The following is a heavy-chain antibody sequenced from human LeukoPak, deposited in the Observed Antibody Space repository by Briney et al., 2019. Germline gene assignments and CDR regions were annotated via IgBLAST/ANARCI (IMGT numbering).Heavy chain of an antibody. CDR3: VKNGDRGAYCSGGSCYPYYYYYMDV. J-gene: IGHJ6*03. CDR2: ISFTGGTT. D-gene: IGHD2-15*01. Sequence: GGSLRLSCAASGFTLSSYAMSWVRQGPGKGLEWVSSISFTGGTTYYADFVKGRFTISRDNSKDTLYLQMNSVRAEDTAIYYCVKNGDRGAYCSGGSCYPYYYYYMDVWGKGTTVTISS. V-gene: IGHV3-23*01. CDR1: GFTLSSYA.